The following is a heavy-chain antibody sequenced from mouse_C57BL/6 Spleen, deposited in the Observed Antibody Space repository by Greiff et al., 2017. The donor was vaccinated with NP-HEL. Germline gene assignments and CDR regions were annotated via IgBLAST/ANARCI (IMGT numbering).Heavy chain of an antibody. CDR3: AREGQLGLYYFDY. J-gene: IGHJ2*01. CDR1: GFTFSSYA. D-gene: IGHD4-1*02. CDR2: ISDGGSYT. Sequence: EVQVVESGGGLVKPGGSLKLSCAASGFTFSSYAMSWVRQTPEKRLEWVATISDGGSYTYYPDNVKGRFTISRDNAKNNLYLQMSHLKSEDTAMYYCAREGQLGLYYFDYWGQGTTLTVSS. V-gene: IGHV5-4*01.